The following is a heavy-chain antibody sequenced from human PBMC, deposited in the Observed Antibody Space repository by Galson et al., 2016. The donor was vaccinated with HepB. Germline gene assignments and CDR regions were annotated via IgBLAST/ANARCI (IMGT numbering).Heavy chain of an antibody. CDR2: ISFDGNSN. CDR1: GFTFSSHA. CDR3: ARGGNYQLPPL. V-gene: IGHV3-30-3*01. J-gene: IGHJ4*02. D-gene: IGHD2-2*01. Sequence: SLRLSCAASGFTFSSHAMHWVRQAPGKGLEWLAVISFDGNSNFYMDSVKGRFTLSRDNSKNTAFLQMNSLRVDDTGVYYCARGGNYQLPPLWGQGTLVTVSS.